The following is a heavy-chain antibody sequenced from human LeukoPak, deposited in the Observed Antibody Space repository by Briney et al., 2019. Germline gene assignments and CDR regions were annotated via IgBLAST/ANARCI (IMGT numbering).Heavy chain of an antibody. CDR2: IYTSGST. Sequence: PSETLSLTCTVSGGSMSSGSYYWSWIRQPAGKELEWIGRIYTSGSTNYNPSLKSRVTISVDTSKNQFSLKLSSVTAADTAVYYCARASIVVVPAAIIYYYYYMDVWGKGTTVTVSS. J-gene: IGHJ6*03. CDR1: GGSMSSGSYY. D-gene: IGHD2-2*02. CDR3: ARASIVVVPAAIIYYYYYMDV. V-gene: IGHV4-61*02.